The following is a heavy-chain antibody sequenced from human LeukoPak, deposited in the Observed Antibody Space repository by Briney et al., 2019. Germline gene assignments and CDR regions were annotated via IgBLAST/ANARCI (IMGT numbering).Heavy chain of an antibody. CDR2: IYPGDSDT. D-gene: IGHD6-19*01. Sequence: GESLKISCKGSGDSFTSYWISWVRQMPGKGLEWMGIIYPGDSDTRYSPSFEGQVTISVDKSISTAYLQWSSLKASDTAMYYCARRRETPGGWLNYDYWGQGTLVTVSS. J-gene: IGHJ4*02. V-gene: IGHV5-51*01. CDR3: ARRRETPGGWLNYDY. CDR1: GDSFTSYW.